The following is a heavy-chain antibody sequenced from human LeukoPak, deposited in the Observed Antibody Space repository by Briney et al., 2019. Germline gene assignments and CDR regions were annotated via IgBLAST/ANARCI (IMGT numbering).Heavy chain of an antibody. D-gene: IGHD6-19*01. V-gene: IGHV4-34*01. J-gene: IGHJ4*02. CDR3: TRAVAGHPD. Sequence: PSQTLSLTCAVSCVPFSNYYWSWVRQSPRQGLEWIGEINHSGYTNYNPSLKSRVTMSIDTSMNQFSLKRTSVTAADAGVYYCTRAVAGHPDWGQGTLVTVSS. CDR2: INHSGYT. CDR1: CVPFSNYY.